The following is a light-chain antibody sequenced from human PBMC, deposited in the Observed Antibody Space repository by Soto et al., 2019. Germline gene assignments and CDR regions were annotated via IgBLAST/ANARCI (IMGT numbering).Light chain of an antibody. CDR1: SSDVGSYNL. J-gene: IGLJ2*01. Sequence: QSVLTQPASVSGSPGQSITISCTGTSSDVGSYNLVSWYQQHPGKAPKLIIYEGSKRPSGVSNRFSGSKSGNTAYLTISGLQAEDEADYYCCSFAGNSIILFGGGTKLTVL. V-gene: IGLV2-23*01. CDR3: CSFAGNSIIL. CDR2: EGS.